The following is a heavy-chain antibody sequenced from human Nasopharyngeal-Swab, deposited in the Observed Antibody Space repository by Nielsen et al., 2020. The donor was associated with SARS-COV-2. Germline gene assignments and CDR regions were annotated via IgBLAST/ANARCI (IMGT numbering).Heavy chain of an antibody. Sequence: ASVKVSCKVSGYTLTELSMHWVRQAPGKGLEWMGGFAPEDGETIYAQKFQGRVTMTEDTSTDTAYMEVSSLRSEDTAVYYCATGAVVAATGWFDPWGQGTLVTVSS. V-gene: IGHV1-24*01. D-gene: IGHD2-15*01. CDR1: GYTLTELS. CDR3: ATGAVVAATGWFDP. CDR2: FAPEDGET. J-gene: IGHJ5*02.